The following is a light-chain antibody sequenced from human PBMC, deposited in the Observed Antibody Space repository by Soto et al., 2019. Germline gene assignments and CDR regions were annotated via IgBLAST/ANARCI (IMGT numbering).Light chain of an antibody. CDR3: QQYGSSPLT. CDR2: SAS. J-gene: IGKJ1*01. Sequence: EIVLTQSPGTLSLSPGERATLSCRASQSVSRDYLAWYQQKPGQAPRFLIYSASSRATGIPDRFSGSGSGTDFTLTISRLEPEDFAVYYCQQYGSSPLTFGLGTNVEIK. V-gene: IGKV3-20*01. CDR1: QSVSRDY.